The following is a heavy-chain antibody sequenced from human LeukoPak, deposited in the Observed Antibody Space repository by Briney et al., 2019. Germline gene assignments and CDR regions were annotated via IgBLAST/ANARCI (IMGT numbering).Heavy chain of an antibody. CDR1: GYTYTSYG. J-gene: IGHJ6*02. Sequence: GASVRLPYKASGYTYTSYGIGWVRQAPGQGLEWMGWISAYNGNTDYAQKLQGRVTMTTDTSTSTAYMELRSLRSDDTAVYYGARVRYFYWLLSHYSYGMDVWGQGTTVTVSS. D-gene: IGHD3-9*01. V-gene: IGHV1-18*01. CDR2: ISAYNGNT. CDR3: ARVRYFYWLLSHYSYGMDV.